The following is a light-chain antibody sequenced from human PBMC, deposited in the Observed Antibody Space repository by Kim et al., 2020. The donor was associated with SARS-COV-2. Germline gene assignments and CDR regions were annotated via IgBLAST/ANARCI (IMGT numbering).Light chain of an antibody. CDR3: QQRSSWPQA. Sequence: IVLTQSPATLSLSPGERATLSCRASQNISDSLGWYQQKPGQAPRLLIYHTSNRATGIPARFSGSGSGTDFTLTISSLEPEDFAVYYCQQRSSWPQAFGQGTKVDIK. CDR1: QNISDS. V-gene: IGKV3-11*01. J-gene: IGKJ1*01. CDR2: HTS.